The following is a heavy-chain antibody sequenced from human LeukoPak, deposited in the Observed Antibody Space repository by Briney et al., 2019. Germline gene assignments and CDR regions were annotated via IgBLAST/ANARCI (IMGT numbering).Heavy chain of an antibody. CDR1: GGTFSSYA. CDR3: ARDSLGAPPLAAAADYNWLDP. J-gene: IGHJ5*02. Sequence: SVKVSCKASGGTFSSYAISWVRQAPGQGLEWMGGIIPIFGTANYAQKFQGRVTITADESTSTAYMELSSLRSEDTAVYYCARDSLGAPPLAAAADYNWLDPWGQGTLVTVSS. CDR2: IIPIFGTA. D-gene: IGHD6-13*01. V-gene: IGHV1-69*13.